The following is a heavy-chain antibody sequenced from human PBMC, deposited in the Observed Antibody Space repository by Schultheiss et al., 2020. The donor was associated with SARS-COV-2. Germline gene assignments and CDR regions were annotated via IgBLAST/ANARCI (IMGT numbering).Heavy chain of an antibody. Sequence: ASVKVSCKASGYTFTSYDINWVRQATGQGLEWMGWMNPNSGNTGYAQKFQGRVTMTRNTSISTAYMELSSLRSEDTAVYYCAKVMGYNWNDGSSGMDVWGQGTTVTVSS. J-gene: IGHJ6*02. D-gene: IGHD1-1*01. V-gene: IGHV1-8*01. CDR3: AKVMGYNWNDGSSGMDV. CDR2: MNPNSGNT. CDR1: GYTFTSYD.